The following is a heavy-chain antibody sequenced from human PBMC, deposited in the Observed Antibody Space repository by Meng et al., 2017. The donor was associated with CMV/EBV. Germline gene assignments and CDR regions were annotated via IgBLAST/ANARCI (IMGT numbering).Heavy chain of an antibody. CDR3: AGTYYYDSSGYNH. Sequence: CKGSGYSFNSYWMSWVRQMPGKGLEWMGRIDPSDSYTNYSPSFQGHVTISADKSISTAYLQWSSLKASDTAMYYCAGTYYYDSSGYNHWGQGTLVTVSS. J-gene: IGHJ4*02. CDR1: GYSFNSYW. V-gene: IGHV5-10-1*01. D-gene: IGHD3-22*01. CDR2: IDPSDSYT.